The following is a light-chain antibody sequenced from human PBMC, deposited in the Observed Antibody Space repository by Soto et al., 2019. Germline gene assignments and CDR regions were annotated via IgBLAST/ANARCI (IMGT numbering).Light chain of an antibody. J-gene: IGKJ3*01. Sequence: EIVMTQSPATLSVSPGERATLSCRASRSVSSNLAWYQQKPGQAPRLLMYGASTRATGIPARFSGSGSGTEFTLTISSLQSEDFAVYYCQQYGRSPFTFGPGTKVDIK. CDR1: RSVSSN. CDR2: GAS. V-gene: IGKV3-15*01. CDR3: QQYGRSPFT.